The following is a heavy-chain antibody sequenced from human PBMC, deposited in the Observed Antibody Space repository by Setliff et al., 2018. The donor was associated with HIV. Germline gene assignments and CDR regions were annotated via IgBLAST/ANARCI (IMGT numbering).Heavy chain of an antibody. Sequence: SETLSLTCVISGGSMGSHYWSCVRQPPEKGLEWIGEIYHSGSTNYNPSLKSRVTISVDTSKNQFSLNLSSVTAADTAVFYCARLTTTYYYDSSAYYQPVWGRGTLVTVSS. D-gene: IGHD3-22*01. J-gene: IGHJ4*02. CDR2: IYHSGST. CDR3: ARLTTTYYYDSSAYYQPV. V-gene: IGHV4-34*01. CDR1: GGSMGSHY.